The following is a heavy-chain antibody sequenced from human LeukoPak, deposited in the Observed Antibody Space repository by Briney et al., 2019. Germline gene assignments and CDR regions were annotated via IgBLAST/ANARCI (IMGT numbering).Heavy chain of an antibody. CDR2: IYYSGST. CDR1: GGSISSYY. D-gene: IGHD5-18*01. CDR3: ARRGNSYGCWYFDL. Sequence: PSETLSLTCTVSGGSISSYYWSWIRQPPGKGLEWIGYIYYSGSTNYNPSLKSRVTISVDTSKNQYSLKLSSVTAADTAVYYCARRGNSYGCWYFDLWGRGTLVT. V-gene: IGHV4-59*08. J-gene: IGHJ2*01.